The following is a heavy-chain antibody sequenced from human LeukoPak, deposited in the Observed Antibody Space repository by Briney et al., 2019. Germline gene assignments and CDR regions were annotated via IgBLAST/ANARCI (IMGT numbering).Heavy chain of an antibody. CDR3: AKSRLDIVVVPVTDY. J-gene: IGHJ4*02. CDR1: GCTFSSYA. V-gene: IGHV3-23*01. CDR2: ISGSGGST. D-gene: IGHD2-2*03. Sequence: GSLRLSCAASGCTFSSYAMSWVRQAPGKGLEWVSAISGSGGSTYYADSVKGRFTISRDNSKNTLYLQMNSLRAEDTAVYYCAKSRLDIVVVPVTDYWGQGTLVTVSS.